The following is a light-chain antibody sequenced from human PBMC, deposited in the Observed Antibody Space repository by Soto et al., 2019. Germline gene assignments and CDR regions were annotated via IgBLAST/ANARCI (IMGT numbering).Light chain of an antibody. CDR1: SSNIGSNA. J-gene: IGLJ2*01. CDR2: SNN. CDR3: AAWDDSLNGLI. Sequence: QSVLTQPPSASGTPGQRVTISCSGSSSNIGSNAVSWYQQLPGTAPKLLIFSNNQRPSGVPDRVSGSKSGTSASLAISGLQSEEEADYYCAAWDDSLNGLIFGGGTKLTVL. V-gene: IGLV1-44*01.